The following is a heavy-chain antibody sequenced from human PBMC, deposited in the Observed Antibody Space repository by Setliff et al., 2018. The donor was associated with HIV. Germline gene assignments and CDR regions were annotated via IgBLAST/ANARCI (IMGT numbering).Heavy chain of an antibody. CDR1: GFTFRNYW. J-gene: IGHJ4*02. Sequence: GGSLRLSCGASGFTFRNYWMTWVRQAPGRGLECVANIKEDGSEKYYVDSVKGRFTISRDNAKNSQYLLMSDLRAEDTAVYYCAAVFTGEPGRSLDYWGQGTPVTVSS. D-gene: IGHD1-26*01. CDR2: IKEDGSEK. V-gene: IGHV3-7*01. CDR3: AAVFTGEPGRSLDY.